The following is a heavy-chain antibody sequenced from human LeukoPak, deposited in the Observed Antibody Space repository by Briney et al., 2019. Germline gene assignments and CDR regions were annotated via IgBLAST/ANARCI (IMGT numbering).Heavy chain of an antibody. V-gene: IGHV4-34*01. Sequence: TSETLSLTCAVYGGSFSGYYWSWIRQPPGKGLEWIGEINHSGSTNYNPSLKSRVTISVDTSKNQFSLKLSSVTAADTAVYYCARDRVVVTAIPSAFDIWGQGTMVTVSP. D-gene: IGHD2-21*02. CDR2: INHSGST. CDR1: GGSFSGYY. J-gene: IGHJ3*02. CDR3: ARDRVVVTAIPSAFDI.